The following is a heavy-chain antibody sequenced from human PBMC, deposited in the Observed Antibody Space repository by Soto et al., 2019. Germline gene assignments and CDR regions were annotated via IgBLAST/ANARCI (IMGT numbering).Heavy chain of an antibody. CDR3: ARDLRSHLPGYSGGWYGGSPSYYFDY. Sequence: ASVKVSCKASGYTFTSYGISWVRQAPGQGLEWMGWISAYNGNTNYAQKLQGRVTMTTDTSTSTAYMELRSLRSDDTAVYYCARDLRSHLPGYSGGWYGGSPSYYFDYWGQGTLVTVPS. J-gene: IGHJ4*02. V-gene: IGHV1-18*01. D-gene: IGHD6-19*01. CDR2: ISAYNGNT. CDR1: GYTFTSYG.